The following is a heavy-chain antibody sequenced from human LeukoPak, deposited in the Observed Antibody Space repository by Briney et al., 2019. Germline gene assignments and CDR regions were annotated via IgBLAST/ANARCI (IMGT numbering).Heavy chain of an antibody. CDR2: IYTSGST. J-gene: IGHJ4*02. D-gene: IGHD6-13*01. Sequence: SETLSLTCTISGGSISRSTYYWSWIRQPAGKGLEWIGRIYTSGSTNYNPSLKSRVTMSVDTSKNQFSLKLSSVTAADTAVYYCARDVVAAPGTWDYWGQGTLVTVSS. CDR1: GGSISRSTYY. CDR3: ARDVVAAPGTWDY. V-gene: IGHV4-61*02.